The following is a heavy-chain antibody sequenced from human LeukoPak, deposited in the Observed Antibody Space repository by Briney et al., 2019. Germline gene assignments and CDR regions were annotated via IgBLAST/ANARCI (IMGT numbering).Heavy chain of an antibody. CDR3: ARINDVDYICSFDC. V-gene: IGHV3-23*01. J-gene: IGHJ4*02. Sequence: PGGALILSCATSGFPFISYAMSSVRQTPAKGLEWVSAIRGSDGRTYYAYAVNGRFPISSDNSKDTLYLQMNSLRPDGAVVYYGARINDVDYICSFDCGREGCLVT. CDR1: GFPFISYA. CDR2: IRGSDGRT. D-gene: IGHD4-17*01.